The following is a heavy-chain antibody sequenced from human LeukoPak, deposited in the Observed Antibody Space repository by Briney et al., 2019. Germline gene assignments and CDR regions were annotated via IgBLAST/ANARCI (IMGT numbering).Heavy chain of an antibody. V-gene: IGHV1-69*05. Sequence: SVKVSCKASGGTFSSYAISSVREAPGQGLEWMGGIIPIFGTANYAQKFQGRVTMTRDTSIITASMELSRLRSDDTAVYYCARSLYGGGGYDYWGQGTLVTVSS. CDR3: ARSLYGGGGYDY. CDR2: IIPIFGTA. CDR1: GGTFSSYA. D-gene: IGHD4-23*01. J-gene: IGHJ4*02.